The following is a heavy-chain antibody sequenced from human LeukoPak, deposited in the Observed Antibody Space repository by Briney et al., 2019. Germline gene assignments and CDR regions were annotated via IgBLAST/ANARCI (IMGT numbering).Heavy chain of an antibody. CDR1: GFTFSSYW. J-gene: IGHJ4*02. CDR2: ISGSGGST. Sequence: PGGSLRLSCAASGFTFSSYWMSWVRQAPGKGLEWVSAISGSGGSTYYADSVKGRFTISRDNSKNTLYLQMNSLRAEDTAVYYCAKALVTAPRLGSDYWGQGTLVTVSS. D-gene: IGHD2-21*02. V-gene: IGHV3-23*01. CDR3: AKALVTAPRLGSDY.